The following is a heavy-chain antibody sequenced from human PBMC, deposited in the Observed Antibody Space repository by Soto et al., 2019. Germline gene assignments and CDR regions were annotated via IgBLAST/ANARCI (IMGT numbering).Heavy chain of an antibody. CDR1: GYTFTSYY. D-gene: IGHD3-22*01. V-gene: IGHV1-46*01. J-gene: IGHJ5*02. Sequence: QVQLVQSGAEVKKPGASVKVSCKASGYTFTSYYMHWVRQAPGQGLEWMGIINPSGGSTSYAQKFQGRVTMNRDTSTSTVYMELSSLRSEDTAVYYCASNGPGYYDSSGGFDPWGQGTLVTVSS. CDR3: ASNGPGYYDSSGGFDP. CDR2: INPSGGST.